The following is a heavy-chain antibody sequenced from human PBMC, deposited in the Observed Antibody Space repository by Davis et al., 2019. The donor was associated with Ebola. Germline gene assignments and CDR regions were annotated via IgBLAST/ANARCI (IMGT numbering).Heavy chain of an antibody. CDR1: GGSFSAYY. CDR3: AIGAAPVDF. J-gene: IGHJ4*02. D-gene: IGHD4-17*01. CDR2: FYHTGDT. Sequence: SETLSLTCAVDGGSFSAYYWSWIRQPPGKGLEWIGEFYHTGDTNYNPSLQSRVTISVDTSKNQFSLNLNSVTAADTAVYYCAIGAAPVDFWGQGALVTVSS. V-gene: IGHV4-34*01.